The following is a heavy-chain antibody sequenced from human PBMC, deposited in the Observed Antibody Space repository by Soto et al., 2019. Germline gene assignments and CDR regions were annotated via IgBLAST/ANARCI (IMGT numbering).Heavy chain of an antibody. CDR1: GGSISSGGYY. D-gene: IGHD3-10*01. Sequence: QVQLQESGPGLVKPSQTLSLTCTVSGGSISSGGYYWSWIRQHPGKGLEWIGYIYYSGSTYYNPSLKSRVTISVDTSKNQFSLKMSSVTAADTAVYYCARESGGSGSFEYFDLWGRGTLVTVSS. V-gene: IGHV4-31*03. J-gene: IGHJ2*01. CDR2: IYYSGST. CDR3: ARESGGSGSFEYFDL.